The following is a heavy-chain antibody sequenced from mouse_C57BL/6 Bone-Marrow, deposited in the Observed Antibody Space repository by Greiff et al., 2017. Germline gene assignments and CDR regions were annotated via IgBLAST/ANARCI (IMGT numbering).Heavy chain of an antibody. CDR2: ISNLAYSI. CDR3: ARYDYDGYAMDY. D-gene: IGHD2-4*01. CDR1: GFTFSDYG. Sequence: DVMLVASGGGLVQPGGSLKLSCAASGFTFSDYGMAWVRQAPRKGPEWVAFISNLAYSIYYADTVTGRFTIARGNAKHTLYLEMSSLRSEDTAMYYCARYDYDGYAMDYWGQGTSVTVSS. J-gene: IGHJ4*01. V-gene: IGHV5-15*01.